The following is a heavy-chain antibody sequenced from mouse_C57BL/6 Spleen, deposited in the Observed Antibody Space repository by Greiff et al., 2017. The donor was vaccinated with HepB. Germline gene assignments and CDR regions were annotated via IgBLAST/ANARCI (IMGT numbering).Heavy chain of an antibody. J-gene: IGHJ2*01. Sequence: QVQLQQSGAELVRPGASVTLSCKASGYTFTDYEMHWVKQTPVHGLEWIGAIDPETGGTAYNQKFKGKAILTADKSSSTAYMELRSLTSEDSAVYNCTRVPRGRGYYFGCWGKGTTLTVSS. V-gene: IGHV1-15*01. CDR3: TRVPRGRGYYFGC. D-gene: IGHD3-3*01. CDR2: IDPETGGT. CDR1: GYTFTDYE.